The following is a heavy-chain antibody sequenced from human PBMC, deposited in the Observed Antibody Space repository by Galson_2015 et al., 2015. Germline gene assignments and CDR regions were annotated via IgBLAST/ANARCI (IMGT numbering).Heavy chain of an antibody. D-gene: IGHD3-10*01. Sequence: SLRLSCAASGFTFSTYYMSWIRQAPGKGLEWVSYISSSSSYTNYADSVKGRFTISRDNAKNSLYLQMNSLRAEDTAVYYCARGGGFGEYRYWGQGTLVTVSS. CDR3: ARGGGFGEYRY. CDR1: GFTFSTYY. J-gene: IGHJ4*02. V-gene: IGHV3-11*06. CDR2: ISSSSSYT.